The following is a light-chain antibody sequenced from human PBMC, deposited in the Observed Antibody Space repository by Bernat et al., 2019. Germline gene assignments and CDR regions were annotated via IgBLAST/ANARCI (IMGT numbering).Light chain of an antibody. V-gene: IGKV3-20*01. Sequence: EIVLTQSPGTLSLSPGERATLSCRASQSVSSSYLAWYQQKPGQAPRLLIYGASSRATGIPDRFSGSGSGTDFTHTISRLEPEDFAVYYYQQCGSYLALGGETKVEIK. CDR1: QSVSSSY. J-gene: IGKJ4*01. CDR3: QQCGSYLA. CDR2: GAS.